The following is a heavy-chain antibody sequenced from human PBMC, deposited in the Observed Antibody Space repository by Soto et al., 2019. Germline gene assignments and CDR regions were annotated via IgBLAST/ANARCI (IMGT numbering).Heavy chain of an antibody. CDR2: INPSGGST. Sequence: ASVKVSCKASGYTFTSYYMHWVRQAPGQGLEWMGIINPSGGSTSYAQKFQGRVTMTRDTSTSTVYMELSSLRSEDTAVYYCARVPSVYLYPGRDEGNYDSSTFDYWGQGPLVTVSS. CDR1: GYTFTSYY. CDR3: ARVPSVYLYPGRDEGNYDSSTFDY. V-gene: IGHV1-46*01. D-gene: IGHD4-4*01. J-gene: IGHJ4*02.